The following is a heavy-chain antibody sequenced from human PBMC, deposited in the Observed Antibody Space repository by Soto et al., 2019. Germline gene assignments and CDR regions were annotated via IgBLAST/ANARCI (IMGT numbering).Heavy chain of an antibody. Sequence: VQLVESGGGLVQPGGSLRLSCAASGFTLSSYSMHWVRQAPGKGLEWVSYISGSGGNIYDADSVKGRFTISRDNAKNSLSVQMNSLRDEDTAVYFCARETGLRSSGWSYYFDFWGQGTLVTVSS. D-gene: IGHD6-19*01. CDR2: ISGSGGNI. CDR3: ARETGLRSSGWSYYFDF. J-gene: IGHJ4*02. CDR1: GFTLSSYS. V-gene: IGHV3-48*02.